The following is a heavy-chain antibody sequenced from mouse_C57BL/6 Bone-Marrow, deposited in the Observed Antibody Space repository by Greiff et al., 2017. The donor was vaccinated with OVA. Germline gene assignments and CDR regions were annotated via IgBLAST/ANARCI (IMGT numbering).Heavy chain of an antibody. D-gene: IGHD1-2*01. CDR3: ARSITLGY. Sequence: DVHLVESGGGLVKPGGSLKLSCAASGFTFSDYGMHWVRQAPEKGLEWVAYISSGSSTIYYADTVKGRFTISRDNAKNTLFLQMTSLRSEDTAMYYCARSITLGYWGQGTTLTVSS. V-gene: IGHV5-17*01. CDR1: GFTFSDYG. J-gene: IGHJ2*01. CDR2: ISSGSSTI.